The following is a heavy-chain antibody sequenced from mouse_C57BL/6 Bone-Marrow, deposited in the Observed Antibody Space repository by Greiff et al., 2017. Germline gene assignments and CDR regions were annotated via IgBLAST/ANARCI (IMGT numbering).Heavy chain of an antibody. V-gene: IGHV1-82*01. Sequence: QVLLQQSGPELVKPGASVKISCKASGYAFSSSWMSWVQQRPGKGLEWIGWIYPGGGYTYYNGKFKGKATLSADKSSSTDYMQLSSLTSENSTVYFSASYGSAWFAYWGQGTLVTVSA. J-gene: IGHJ3*01. D-gene: IGHD1-1*01. CDR2: IYPGGGYT. CDR1: GYAFSSSW. CDR3: ASYGSAWFAY.